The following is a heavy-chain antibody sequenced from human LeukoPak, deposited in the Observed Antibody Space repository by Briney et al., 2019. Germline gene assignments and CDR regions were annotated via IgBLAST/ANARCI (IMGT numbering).Heavy chain of an antibody. CDR1: GGSMTGYY. CDR3: ARSISWYSYLDY. J-gene: IGHJ4*02. CDR2: IYTSGDT. V-gene: IGHV4-4*07. D-gene: IGHD6-13*01. Sequence: PSETLSPTCTVSGGSMTGYYWSWIRQPAGKGLDWIGRIYTSGDTNYNPSLKSRVTMSVDTSKNQFSLKLTSVTAADTAVYYCARSISWYSYLDYWGQGTLVTVSS.